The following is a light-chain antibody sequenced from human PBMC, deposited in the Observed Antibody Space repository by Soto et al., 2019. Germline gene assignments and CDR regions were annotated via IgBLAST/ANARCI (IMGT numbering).Light chain of an antibody. CDR3: QSFDNSLSVL. CDR1: SSNIGAGYD. J-gene: IGLJ2*01. Sequence: QSVLTQPPSVSVAPGQRVTISCTGSSSNIGAGYDVHWYQQLPGTAPKLLIRDNINRPSGVPDRFSGSKSGTSASLTITGLQVEDEADYYCQSFDNSLSVLFGGGTKLTVL. V-gene: IGLV1-40*01. CDR2: DNI.